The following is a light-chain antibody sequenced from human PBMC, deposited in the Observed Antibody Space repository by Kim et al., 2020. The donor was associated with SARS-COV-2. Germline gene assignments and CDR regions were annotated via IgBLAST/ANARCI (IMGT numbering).Light chain of an antibody. CDR1: SGHSSYI. CDR2: LEGSGTY. J-gene: IGLJ3*02. Sequence: QPVLTQSSSASASLGSSVKLTCTLSSGHSSYIIAWHQQQPGKAPRYLMKLEGSGTYYKGSGVPDRFSGSSSGAYRYLTISNLQSEDEADYYCQTWDSNTRVFGGGTKLTVL. CDR3: QTWDSNTRV. V-gene: IGLV4-60*03.